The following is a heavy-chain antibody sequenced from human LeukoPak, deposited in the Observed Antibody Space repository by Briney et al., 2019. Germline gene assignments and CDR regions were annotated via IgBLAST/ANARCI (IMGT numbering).Heavy chain of an antibody. CDR1: GFTFSSYS. J-gene: IGHJ4*02. V-gene: IGHV3-21*01. Sequence: GGSLRLSWSASGFTFSSYSMKWVRQAPGKGLEWVSSISSSSSYIYYADSVKGRFTISRDNAKNSLYLQMNSLRAEDTAVYYCASCRDGYNPYYWGQGTLVTVSP. CDR2: ISSSSSYI. D-gene: IGHD5-24*01. CDR3: ASCRDGYNPYY.